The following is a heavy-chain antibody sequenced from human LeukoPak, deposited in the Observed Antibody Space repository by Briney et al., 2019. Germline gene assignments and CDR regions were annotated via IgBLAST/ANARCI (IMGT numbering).Heavy chain of an antibody. Sequence: GGSLRLSCAASGFTFSSYGMSWVRQAPGKGLEWVSAISGSGGSTYYADSVKGRFTISRDNSKNTLYLQMNSLRAEDTAVYYCAKGTAGGYDSSGYYHDYWGQGTLVTVSS. CDR3: AKGTAGGYDSSGYYHDY. J-gene: IGHJ4*02. CDR1: GFTFSSYG. CDR2: ISGSGGST. V-gene: IGHV3-23*01. D-gene: IGHD3-22*01.